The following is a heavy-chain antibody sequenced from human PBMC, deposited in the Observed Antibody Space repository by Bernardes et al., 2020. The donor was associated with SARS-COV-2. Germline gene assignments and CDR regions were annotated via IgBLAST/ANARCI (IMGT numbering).Heavy chain of an antibody. J-gene: IGHJ4*02. D-gene: IGHD6-6*01. Sequence: SETLSLTCAVYGGSFSGYYWSWIRQPPGKGLEWIGEINHSGSTNYNPSLKSRVTISVDTSKNQFSLKLSSVTAADTAVYYCARAHELEYSSPRAYYWGQGTLVTVSS. V-gene: IGHV4-34*01. CDR1: GGSFSGYY. CDR3: ARAHELEYSSPRAYY. CDR2: INHSGST.